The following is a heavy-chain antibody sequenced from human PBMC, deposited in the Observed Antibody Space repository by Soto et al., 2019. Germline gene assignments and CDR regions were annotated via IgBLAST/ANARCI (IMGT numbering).Heavy chain of an antibody. CDR1: GGSFSGYY. J-gene: IGHJ4*02. CDR2: INHSGST. Sequence: SETLSLTCAVYGGSFSGYYWSWIRQPPGKGLEWIGEINHSGSTNYNPSLKSRVTISVDTSKNQFSLKLSPVTAADTAVYYCARGGSLRYFDWFQGPYFDYWGQGTLVTVSS. V-gene: IGHV4-34*01. D-gene: IGHD3-9*01. CDR3: ARGGSLRYFDWFQGPYFDY.